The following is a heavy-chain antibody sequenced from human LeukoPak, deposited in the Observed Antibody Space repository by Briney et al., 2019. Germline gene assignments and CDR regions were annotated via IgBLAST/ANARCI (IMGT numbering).Heavy chain of an antibody. CDR3: AREGVENFFDY. CDR2: ISWNSGSI. CDR1: GYTFDDYA. J-gene: IGHJ4*02. V-gene: IGHV3-9*03. D-gene: IGHD1-26*01. Sequence: GRSLRLSCTDSGYTFDDYAMHWVRQAPGKGLEWVSGISWNSGSIVYADSVKGRFTISRDNAKNSLYLQMNSLRPEDMALYYCAREGVENFFDYWGQGTLVTVSS.